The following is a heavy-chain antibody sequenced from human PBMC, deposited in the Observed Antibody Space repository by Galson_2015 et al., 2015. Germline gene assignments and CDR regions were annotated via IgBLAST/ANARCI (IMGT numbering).Heavy chain of an antibody. CDR3: AREQSNGGSYYGFFDY. V-gene: IGHV3-21*01. CDR1: GFTFSSYS. D-gene: IGHD1-26*01. Sequence: SLRLSCAASGFTFSSYSMNWVRQAPGKGLEWVSSISSSSSYIYYADSVKGRFTISRDNAKNSLYLQMNSLRAEDTAVYYCAREQSNGGSYYGFFDYWGQGTLVTVSS. CDR2: ISSSSSYI. J-gene: IGHJ4*02.